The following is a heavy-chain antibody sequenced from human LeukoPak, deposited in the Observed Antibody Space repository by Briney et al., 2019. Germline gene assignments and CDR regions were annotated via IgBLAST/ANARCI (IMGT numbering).Heavy chain of an antibody. V-gene: IGHV1-2*04. CDR1: GYTFTGYY. Sequence: ASVKVSCKASGYTFTGYYMHWVRQAPGQGLEWMGWINPNSGGTNYAQKFQGWVTMTRDTSISTAYMELSSLRSEDTAVYYCARDYYYDSSGYRLLYYFDYWGQGTLVTVSS. J-gene: IGHJ4*02. CDR2: INPNSGGT. CDR3: ARDYYYDSSGYRLLYYFDY. D-gene: IGHD3-22*01.